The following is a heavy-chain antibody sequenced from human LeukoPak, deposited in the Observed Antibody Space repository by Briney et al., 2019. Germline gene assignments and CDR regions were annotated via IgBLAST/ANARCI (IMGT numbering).Heavy chain of an antibody. D-gene: IGHD3-22*01. CDR2: ISGSGTTT. CDR1: GLTFSDYY. J-gene: IGHJ4*02. CDR3: AIQITMIVVVPYFDY. Sequence: NPGRSLRLSCAASGLTFSDYYMTWIRQAPGKGLEWVSSISGSGTTTYSADSVRGRFTVSRDNAKNSVFLYMNSLRAEDTAVYYCAIQITMIVVVPYFDYWGQGTLVTVSS. V-gene: IGHV3-11*04.